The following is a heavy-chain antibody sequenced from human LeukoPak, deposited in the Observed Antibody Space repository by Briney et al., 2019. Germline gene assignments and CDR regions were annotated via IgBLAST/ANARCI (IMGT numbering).Heavy chain of an antibody. CDR2: IYYSGST. CDR3: ASLGYSSSWNNWFDP. J-gene: IGHJ5*02. D-gene: IGHD6-13*01. V-gene: IGHV4-59*01. Sequence: SETLSLTCTVSGGSINSYYWSWIRQPPGKGLEWIGYIYYSGSTNYNPSLKSRVTISADTSKNQFSLKLSSVTAADTAVYYCASLGYSSSWNNWFDPWGQGTLVTVSS. CDR1: GGSINSYY.